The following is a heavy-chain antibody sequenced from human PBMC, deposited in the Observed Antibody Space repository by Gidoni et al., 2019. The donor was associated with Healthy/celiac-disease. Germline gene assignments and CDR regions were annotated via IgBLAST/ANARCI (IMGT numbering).Heavy chain of an antibody. V-gene: IGHV3-9*01. Sequence: EVQLVESGGGLVQPGRSLRLSCAASGFTFDDYAMHCVRQAPGKGLEWVSGISWNSGSIGYADSVKGRFTISRDNAKNSLYLQMNSLRAEDTALYYCASSTMVRGVITGGQGTLVTVSS. CDR1: GFTFDDYA. D-gene: IGHD3-10*01. CDR2: ISWNSGSI. J-gene: IGHJ4*02. CDR3: ASSTMVRGVIT.